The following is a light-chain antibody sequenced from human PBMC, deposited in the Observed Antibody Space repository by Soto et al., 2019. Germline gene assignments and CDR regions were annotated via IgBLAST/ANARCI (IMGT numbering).Light chain of an antibody. CDR1: HSVTSNY. CDR3: QQYGTSLT. CDR2: GAA. V-gene: IGKV3-20*01. J-gene: IGKJ2*01. Sequence: EIVLTQSPGTLSLSPWERATLSCRASHSVTSNYLAWYQHKPGQAPSCLIYGAAIRSSGIPDRFSGSRSGTDLPLIISRQEPGDFAVYYCQQYGTSLTFGQVTKLEIK.